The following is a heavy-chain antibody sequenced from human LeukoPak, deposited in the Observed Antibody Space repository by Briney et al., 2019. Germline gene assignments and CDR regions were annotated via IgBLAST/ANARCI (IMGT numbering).Heavy chain of an antibody. CDR2: TYFRSRWYS. V-gene: IGHV6-1*01. CDR1: GDSVSSTSAA. Sequence: KSSQTLSLTCAISGDSVSSTSAAWNWIRQSPSRGLEWLGRTYFRSRWYSDYAVSVKSRITINPDTSKNQFSLQLNSVTPEDTAVYYCTKLHGSWGQGTLVTVAS. CDR3: TKLHGS. D-gene: IGHD4-23*01. J-gene: IGHJ5*02.